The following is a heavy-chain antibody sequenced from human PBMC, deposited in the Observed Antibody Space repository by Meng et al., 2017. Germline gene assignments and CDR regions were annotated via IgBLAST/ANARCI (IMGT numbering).Heavy chain of an antibody. CDR3: AREGVIYWYFDL. CDR2: IKQDGSEK. Sequence: EVQLVDSGGGLVQPGGYLRRSCAASGFTFSTYWMSWVRQAPGKGLEWVANIKQDGSEKYYVDSVKGRFTISRDNAKNSLYLQMNSLRAEDTAVYYCAREGVIYWYFDLWGRGTLVTVSS. CDR1: GFTFSTYW. J-gene: IGHJ2*01. D-gene: IGHD3-10*01. V-gene: IGHV3-7*01.